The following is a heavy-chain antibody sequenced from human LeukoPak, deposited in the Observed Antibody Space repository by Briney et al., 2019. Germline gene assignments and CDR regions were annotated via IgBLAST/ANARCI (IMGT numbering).Heavy chain of an antibody. J-gene: IGHJ6*03. D-gene: IGHD3-3*01. Sequence: PGGSLRLSCAASGFTFSSYAMHWVRQAPGKGLEWVAVISYDGSNKYYADSVKGRFTISRDNSKNTLYLQMNSLRAEDTAVYYCARGVTIFGVGRYYYYMDVWGKGTTVTVSS. CDR2: ISYDGSNK. V-gene: IGHV3-30*01. CDR1: GFTFSSYA. CDR3: ARGVTIFGVGRYYYYMDV.